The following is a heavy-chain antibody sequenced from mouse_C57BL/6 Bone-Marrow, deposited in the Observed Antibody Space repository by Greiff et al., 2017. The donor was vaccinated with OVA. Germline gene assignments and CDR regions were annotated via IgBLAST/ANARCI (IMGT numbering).Heavy chain of an antibody. CDR1: GYTFTSYW. Sequence: VQLQQSGAELVKPGASVKMSCKASGYTFTSYWITWVKQRPGQGLEWIGDIYPGSGSTNYNEKFKSKATLTADKSSSTAYMQLSSLTSEDSAVYFCARDYDYGSYAMDYWGQGTSVTVSS. J-gene: IGHJ4*01. CDR2: IYPGSGST. D-gene: IGHD2-4*01. CDR3: ARDYDYGSYAMDY. V-gene: IGHV1-55*01.